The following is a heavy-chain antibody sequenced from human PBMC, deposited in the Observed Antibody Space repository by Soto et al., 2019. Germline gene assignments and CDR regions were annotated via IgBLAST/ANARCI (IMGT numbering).Heavy chain of an antibody. J-gene: IGHJ4*02. CDR1: GCTFSSYA. CDR2: ISYGGSNK. D-gene: IGHD6-19*01. Sequence: PEGPLRLSSAASGCTFSSYAMHWVRQAPGKGLEWVAVISYGGSNKYYADSVKGRFTISRDNSKNTLYLQMNSLRAEDTAVYYCARGEWVNCYSSGPRYYLDSWGQGTLVTVSS. V-gene: IGHV3-30-3*01. CDR3: ARGEWVNCYSSGPRYYLDS.